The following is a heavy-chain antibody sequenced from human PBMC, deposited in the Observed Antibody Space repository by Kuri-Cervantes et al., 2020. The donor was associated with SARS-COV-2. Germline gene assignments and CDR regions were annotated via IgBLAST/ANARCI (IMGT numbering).Heavy chain of an antibody. V-gene: IGHV1-69*13. CDR1: GGTFSSYA. Sequence: SVKVSCKASGGTFSSYAISWVRQAPGQGLEWMGGIIPIFGTANYAQKFQGRVTITADESTSTAYMELSSLRSEDTAVYYYARGGWRTYYYYYMDVWGKGTTVTVSS. D-gene: IGHD6-19*01. J-gene: IGHJ6*03. CDR3: ARGGWRTYYYYYMDV. CDR2: IIPIFGTA.